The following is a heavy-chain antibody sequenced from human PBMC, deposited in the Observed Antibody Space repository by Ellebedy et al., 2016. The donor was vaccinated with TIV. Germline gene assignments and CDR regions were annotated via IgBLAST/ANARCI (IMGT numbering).Heavy chain of an antibody. CDR2: MRQDGNEE. CDR3: ARGNPMGSH. D-gene: IGHD1-26*01. CDR1: GFTLSDYW. J-gene: IGHJ4*02. Sequence: GESLKISCAASGFTLSDYWMIWVRQAPGKGLEWVANMRQDGNEEYYVDSVKGRFTISRDNAKNLVYLQMNSLRAEDTALYYCARGNPMGSHWGQGTLVTVSS. V-gene: IGHV3-7*03.